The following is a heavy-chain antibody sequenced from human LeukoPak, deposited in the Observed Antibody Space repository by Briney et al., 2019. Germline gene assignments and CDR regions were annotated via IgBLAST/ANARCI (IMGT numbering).Heavy chain of an antibody. CDR2: ISGSGGST. V-gene: IGHV3-23*01. J-gene: IGHJ4*02. CDR3: ARAGYSYGYEYVY. D-gene: IGHD5-18*01. CDR1: GFTFSSYA. Sequence: GGSLRLSCAASGFTFSSYAMSWVRQAPGKGLEWVSAISGSGGSTYYADSVKGRFTISRDNSKNTLYLQMNSLRAEDTAVYYCARAGYSYGYEYVYWGQGTLVTVSS.